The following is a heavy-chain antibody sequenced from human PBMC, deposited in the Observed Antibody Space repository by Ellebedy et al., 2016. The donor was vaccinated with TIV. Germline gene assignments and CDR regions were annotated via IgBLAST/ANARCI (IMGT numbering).Heavy chain of an antibody. CDR1: GYTFTSYN. Sequence: AASVKVSCKASGYTFTSYNMHWVRQAPGQGLEWMGIINPSGGSTSYAQKLQGRVTMTRDTSTSTVYMELSSLRSEDTAVYYCARDGYSRWEGLDYWGQGTLVTVSS. CDR3: ARDGYSRWEGLDY. D-gene: IGHD6-13*01. CDR2: INPSGGST. V-gene: IGHV1-46*04. J-gene: IGHJ4*02.